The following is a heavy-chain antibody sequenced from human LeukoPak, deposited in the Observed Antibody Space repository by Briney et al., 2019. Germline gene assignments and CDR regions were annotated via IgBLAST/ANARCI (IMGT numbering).Heavy chain of an antibody. V-gene: IGHV3-48*04. Sequence: GGSLRLSCAASGLTFSNYAMNWVRQAPGKGLEWVSHISSSGDTIFYADSVKGRFTISRDNAKNSLYLQMNSLRAEDTAVYYCVREGNYYDSSGYYYVYYFDYWGQGTLVTVSS. CDR2: ISSSGDTI. CDR1: GLTFSNYA. D-gene: IGHD3-22*01. CDR3: VREGNYYDSSGYYYVYYFDY. J-gene: IGHJ4*02.